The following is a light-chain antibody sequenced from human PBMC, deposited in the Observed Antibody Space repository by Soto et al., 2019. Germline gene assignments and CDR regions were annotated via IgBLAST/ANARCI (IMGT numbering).Light chain of an antibody. CDR1: SSNLGAPYD. CDR2: GNN. V-gene: IGLV1-40*01. J-gene: IGLJ1*01. Sequence: QSALTQPPSVSGAPGQTVIISCSGSSSNLGAPYDVNWFRQLPGTVPRLLIYGNNNRPSGVPDRFSGSKSGTSASLGITGLQAEDEADYYCQSYDSSLSGYVFGTGTKVTVL. CDR3: QSYDSSLSGYV.